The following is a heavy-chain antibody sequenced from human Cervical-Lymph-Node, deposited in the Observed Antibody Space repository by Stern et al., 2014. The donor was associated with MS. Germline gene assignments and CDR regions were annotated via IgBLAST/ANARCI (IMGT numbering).Heavy chain of an antibody. Sequence: EDQLVESGGDLVQPGGSLRLSCAASGFTFNKYAMHWVRQAPGKGLEWVSPISGSGGSIYYADSVKGRFTISRDNSENTLYLQMHSLRAEDTAIYYCAKQYFDSSGYSYYYGMDVWGQGTTVTVSS. CDR1: GFTFNKYA. J-gene: IGHJ6*02. V-gene: IGHV3-23*04. CDR2: ISGSGGSI. D-gene: IGHD3-22*01. CDR3: AKQYFDSSGYSYYYGMDV.